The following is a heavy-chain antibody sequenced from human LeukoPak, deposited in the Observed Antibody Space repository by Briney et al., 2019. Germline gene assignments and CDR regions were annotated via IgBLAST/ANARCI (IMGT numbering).Heavy chain of an antibody. CDR3: ARGGPDHAFDI. CDR1: GFTFGSYW. J-gene: IGHJ3*02. V-gene: IGHV3-74*01. CDR2: INNDGGGT. D-gene: IGHD1-14*01. Sequence: PGGSLRLSCAAPGFTFGSYWMYWVRQPPGKGLMYVSRINNDGGGTTYTDSVKGRFTISRDNAKSGVSLQMNRLRVEDTAMYYCARGGPDHAFDIWGQGTMVTVSS.